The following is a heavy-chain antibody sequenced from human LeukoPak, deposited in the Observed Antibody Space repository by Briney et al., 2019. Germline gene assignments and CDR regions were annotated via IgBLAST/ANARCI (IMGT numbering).Heavy chain of an antibody. Sequence: PGGSLRLSCAASGFTFGDYGMNWVRQAPGKGLEWVAFTRFDDSYKAYGNSVKGRFTISRDNSKNTLYLQMDSLRSGDTAVYYCAKSSAGITWFDPWGQGTLVIVSS. CDR3: AKSSAGITWFDP. J-gene: IGHJ5*02. CDR1: GFTFGDYG. V-gene: IGHV3-30*02. CDR2: TRFDDSYK. D-gene: IGHD1-7*01.